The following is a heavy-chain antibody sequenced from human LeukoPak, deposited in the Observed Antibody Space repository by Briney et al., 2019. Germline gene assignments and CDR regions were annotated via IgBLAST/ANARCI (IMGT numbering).Heavy chain of an antibody. J-gene: IGHJ4*02. CDR2: ISGSGGST. Sequence: GGSVRLSCAASGFTFSSYGMSWVRQAPGKGLEWVSAISGSGGSTYYADSVKGRFTISRDNSKNTLYLQMNSLRAEDTAVYYCARDRRGSYDYWGQGTLVTVSS. D-gene: IGHD1-26*01. V-gene: IGHV3-23*01. CDR1: GFTFSSYG. CDR3: ARDRRGSYDY.